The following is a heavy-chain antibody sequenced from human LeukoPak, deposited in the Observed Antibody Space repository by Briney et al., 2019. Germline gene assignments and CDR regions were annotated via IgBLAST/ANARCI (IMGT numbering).Heavy chain of an antibody. CDR1: GFSFSSYS. V-gene: IGHV3-21*01. Sequence: GGSLRLSCAASGFSFSSYSMNWVRQAPGKGLEWVSCISSSSSYIYYADSVKGRFTISRDDAKNSLYLQMTSLRAEDTAVYYCARSSDYYGSGTYKWFDPWGQGTLVTVSS. D-gene: IGHD3-10*01. J-gene: IGHJ5*02. CDR3: ARSSDYYGSGTYKWFDP. CDR2: ISSSSSYI.